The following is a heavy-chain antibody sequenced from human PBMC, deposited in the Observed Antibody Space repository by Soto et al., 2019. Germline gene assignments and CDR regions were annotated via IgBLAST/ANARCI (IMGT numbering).Heavy chain of an antibody. Sequence: PGGSLRLSCAASGFTFGDYYMSWIRQAPGKGLEWVSYISSSSSVIDYADSVKGRFTVSRDNARNSLYLQMNSLRAEDTAVYYCARDLSWGSNWYYYMDVWGKGTTVTVSS. CDR3: ARDLSWGSNWYYYMDV. J-gene: IGHJ6*03. V-gene: IGHV3-11*06. CDR1: GFTFGDYY. CDR2: ISSSSSVI. D-gene: IGHD7-27*01.